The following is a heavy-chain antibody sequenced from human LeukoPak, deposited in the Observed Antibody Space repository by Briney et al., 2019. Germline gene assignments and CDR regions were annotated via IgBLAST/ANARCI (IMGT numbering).Heavy chain of an antibody. Sequence: GGSLRLSCSASGFTFSSYTMHWVPQAPGKGLEYVSAVSSNGGSTYYADSVKGRLTISRDNSKNTLYLQMSSLRAEDTAVYYCVKDLGPYGGGSFPGFHWGQGTLVTVSS. J-gene: IGHJ4*02. CDR3: VKDLGPYGGGSFPGFH. CDR1: GFTFSSYT. V-gene: IGHV3-64D*09. D-gene: IGHD3-10*01. CDR2: VSSNGGST.